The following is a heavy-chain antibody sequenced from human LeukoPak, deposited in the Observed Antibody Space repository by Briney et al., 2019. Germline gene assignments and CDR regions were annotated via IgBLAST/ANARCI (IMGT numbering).Heavy chain of an antibody. J-gene: IGHJ4*02. CDR1: GGTFSSYA. V-gene: IGHV1-69*11. CDR3: ASEAGYDGDCGGDCYSGG. CDR2: IIPILGTA. D-gene: IGHD2-21*01. Sequence: GSSVKVSCKASGGTFSSYAISWVRQAPGQGLEWMGRIIPILGTANYAQKFQGRVTITADESTSTAYMELSSLRSEDTAVYYCASEAGYDGDCGGDCYSGGWGQGTLVTVSS.